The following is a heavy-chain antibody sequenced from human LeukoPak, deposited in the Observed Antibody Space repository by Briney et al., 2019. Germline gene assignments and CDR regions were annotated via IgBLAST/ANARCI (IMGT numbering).Heavy chain of an antibody. D-gene: IGHD3-22*01. V-gene: IGHV3-53*01. CDR1: GFSVRTNF. Sequence: GSLRLSCAVSGFSVRTNFMSWVRQAPRKGLEWVSVIFTGGGTDHADSVKGRFTISRDNSKNTLSLQMNSLRAEDTAIYYCTRSGYRHPYHFDSWGQGTLVTVSS. J-gene: IGHJ4*02. CDR2: IFTGGGT. CDR3: TRSGYRHPYHFDS.